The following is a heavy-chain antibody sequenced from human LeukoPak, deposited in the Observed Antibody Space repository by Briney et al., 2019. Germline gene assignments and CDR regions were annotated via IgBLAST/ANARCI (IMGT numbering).Heavy chain of an antibody. V-gene: IGHV4-39*01. D-gene: IGHD2/OR15-2a*01. CDR3: ARTFYSSPNNWFDP. Sequence: SETLSLTCTVSGGSIISVGYYWGWIRQPPGKGLEWIGSIYYSGSTYYNPSLKSRVTISVDTSKNQFSLKLSSVTAADTAVYYCARTFYSSPNNWFDPWGQGTLVTVSS. CDR2: IYYSGST. J-gene: IGHJ5*02. CDR1: GGSIISVGYY.